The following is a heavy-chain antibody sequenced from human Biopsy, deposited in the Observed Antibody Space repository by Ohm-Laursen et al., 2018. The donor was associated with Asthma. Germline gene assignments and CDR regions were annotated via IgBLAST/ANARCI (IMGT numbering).Heavy chain of an antibody. CDR1: GFTFDDYA. D-gene: IGHD1-26*01. CDR2: ISWNSGSI. Sequence: SLRLSCTAPGFTFDDYAMHWVRQAPGKGLEWVSGISWNSGSIGYADSVKGRFTISRDNAKNSLYLQMNSLRAEDTALYYCAKGEWELLEANFDYWGQGTLVTVSS. V-gene: IGHV3-9*01. CDR3: AKGEWELLEANFDY. J-gene: IGHJ4*02.